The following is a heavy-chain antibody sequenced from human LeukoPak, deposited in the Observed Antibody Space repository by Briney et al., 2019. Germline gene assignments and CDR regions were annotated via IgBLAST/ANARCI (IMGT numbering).Heavy chain of an antibody. CDR3: ARDRDPKGYCTGGSCYSY. J-gene: IGHJ4*02. CDR2: IKQDGSEK. Sequence: TGGSLRLSCAASGFTFSSYWMSWARQAPGKGLEWVANIKQDGSEKYYVDSVKGRFTISRDNAKISLYLQMNSLRAEDTAVYYWARDRDPKGYCTGGSCYSYWGQGTLVTVSS. D-gene: IGHD2-15*01. V-gene: IGHV3-7*04. CDR1: GFTFSSYW.